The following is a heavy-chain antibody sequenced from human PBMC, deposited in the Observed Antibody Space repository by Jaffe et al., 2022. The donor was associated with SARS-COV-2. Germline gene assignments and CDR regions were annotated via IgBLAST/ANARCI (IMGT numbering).Heavy chain of an antibody. D-gene: IGHD4-4*01. CDR3: ARVNFLAVTTEPYNWFDP. Sequence: QVQLQQSGPGLVKPSQTLSLTCAISGDSVSSNSAAWNWIRQSPSRGLEWLGRTYYRSKWYNDYAVSVKSRITINPDTSKNQFSLQLNSVTPEDTAVYYCARVNFLAVTTEPYNWFDPWGQGTLVTVSS. V-gene: IGHV6-1*01. CDR2: TYYRSKWYN. J-gene: IGHJ5*02. CDR1: GDSVSSNSAA.